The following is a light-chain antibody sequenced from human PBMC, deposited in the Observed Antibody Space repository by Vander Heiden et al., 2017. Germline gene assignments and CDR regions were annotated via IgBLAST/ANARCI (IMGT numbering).Light chain of an antibody. CDR2: EVS. V-gene: IGLV2-23*02. Sequence: QSALTQPASVSGSPGQSITISCTGTSSDVGSENRVSWYQHNQDKAPKLRIDEVSKRPSGVSNGFSGSKSGNTASLTISGLQAEDEAHYYGYSYAGSTRVFGGGTKLTVL. CDR3: YSYAGSTRV. J-gene: IGLJ3*02. CDR1: SSDVGSENR.